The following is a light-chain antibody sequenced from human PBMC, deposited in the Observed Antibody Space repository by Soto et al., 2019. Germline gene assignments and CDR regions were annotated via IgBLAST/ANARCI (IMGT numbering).Light chain of an antibody. CDR2: EGS. J-gene: IGLJ1*01. V-gene: IGLV2-23*01. CDR3: CSYAGSYV. Sequence: QSALTQPASVSGSPGQSITISCTGTSSDVGSYNLVSWYQQHPGKAPKLMIYEGSKRPSGVSNRFSGSKSGNTASLTISGLQAEDEGDYYCCSYAGSYVFGTGTKVTVL. CDR1: SSDVGSYNL.